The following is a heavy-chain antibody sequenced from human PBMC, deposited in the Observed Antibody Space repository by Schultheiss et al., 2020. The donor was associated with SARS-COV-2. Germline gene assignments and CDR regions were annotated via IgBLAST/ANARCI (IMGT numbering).Heavy chain of an antibody. CDR1: GGSFSGYY. D-gene: IGHD3-10*01. Sequence: SETLSLTCAVYGGSFSGYYWSWIRQPPGKGLEWIGEINHSGSTNYNPSLKSRVTISVDTSKNQFSLKLSSVTAADTAVYYCARGRHYYGSGATLDIWGQGTMVTVSS. CDR3: ARGRHYYGSGATLDI. CDR2: INHSGST. J-gene: IGHJ3*02. V-gene: IGHV4-34*01.